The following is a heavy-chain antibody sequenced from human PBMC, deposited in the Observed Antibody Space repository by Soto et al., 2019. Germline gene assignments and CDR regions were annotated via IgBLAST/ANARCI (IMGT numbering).Heavy chain of an antibody. CDR2: THYSGST. CDR3: ARAPLNYNLWSGYHPALLFDY. J-gene: IGHJ4*02. D-gene: IGHD3-3*01. V-gene: IGHV4-59*01. CDR1: GGSISGYY. Sequence: SETLSLTCTVSGGSISGYYWSWIRQPPGKGLEWIGYTHYSGSTNYAPSLRSRVAISVDMSRNQFSLKLTSVTAADTAVYYCARAPLNYNLWSGYHPALLFDYWGQGTPVTAPQ.